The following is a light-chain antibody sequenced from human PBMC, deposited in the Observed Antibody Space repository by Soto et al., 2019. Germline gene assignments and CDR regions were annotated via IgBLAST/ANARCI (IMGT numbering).Light chain of an antibody. CDR2: EVS. J-gene: IGLJ3*02. CDR3: SSYTTSSTWV. CDR1: SSDVGGYNY. Sequence: QSALTQPASVSGSPGQSITISCTGTSSDVGGYNYVSWYQQHPGKAPKLMIYEVSDRPSGVYNRFSGSTSGNTASLTISGLQAEDEADYYCSSYTTSSTWVFGGGTKVTVL. V-gene: IGLV2-14*01.